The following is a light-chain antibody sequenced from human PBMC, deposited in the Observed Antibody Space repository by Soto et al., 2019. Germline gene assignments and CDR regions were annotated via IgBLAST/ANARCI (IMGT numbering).Light chain of an antibody. CDR1: QSVNTN. Sequence: EIVMTQSPATLSVSPGERATLSCRASQSVNTNLAWYQQKPGQAPRLLISDASTRATGIPARFSGSGSGTDFTLTISRMEPEDFAVYCCQQYGSSPRTFGQGTKVDIK. V-gene: IGKV3-15*01. CDR3: QQYGSSPRT. J-gene: IGKJ1*01. CDR2: DAS.